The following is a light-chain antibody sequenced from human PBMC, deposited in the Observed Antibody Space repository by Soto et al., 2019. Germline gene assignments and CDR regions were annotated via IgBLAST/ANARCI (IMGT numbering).Light chain of an antibody. V-gene: IGLV2-14*01. CDR2: DVT. Sequence: QSVLTQPASGSGSPGQSITISCTGTSTDVGGYKYVSWYQQHPGKAPKFMIYDVTSRPSGISNRFSGSKSGNTAFLIISGLQAQAEADYYCLSYTSSDTYVFGTGTNVTVL. CDR1: STDVGGYKY. CDR3: LSYTSSDTYV. J-gene: IGLJ1*01.